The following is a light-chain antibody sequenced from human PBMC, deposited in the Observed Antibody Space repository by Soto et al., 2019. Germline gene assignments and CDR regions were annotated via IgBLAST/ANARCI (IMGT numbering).Light chain of an antibody. CDR1: QSISRN. Sequence: DIFMTQSPATLSASTGESATLPCRASQSISRNLAWYQQKTGQAPRILIYAASTRATGLPDRFSGRGSGTELILTTSRLQSEDFAVYSCQKYNNWPLTXGQGTKVEIK. CDR2: AAS. CDR3: QKYNNWPLT. V-gene: IGKV3-15*01. J-gene: IGKJ1*01.